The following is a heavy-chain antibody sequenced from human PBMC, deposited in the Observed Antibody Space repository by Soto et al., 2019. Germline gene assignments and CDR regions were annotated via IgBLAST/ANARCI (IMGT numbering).Heavy chain of an antibody. CDR3: ARAQWELLLFYFAY. J-gene: IGHJ4*02. V-gene: IGHV4-4*02. D-gene: IGHD1-26*01. Sequence: SETLSLTCTVSGGSISSSNWWSWVRQPPGKGLEWIGEIYHSGSTNYNPSLKSRVTISVDKSKNQFSLKLSSVTAADTAVYYCARAQWELLLFYFAYWGQGTLVTVSS. CDR2: IYHSGST. CDR1: GGSISSSNW.